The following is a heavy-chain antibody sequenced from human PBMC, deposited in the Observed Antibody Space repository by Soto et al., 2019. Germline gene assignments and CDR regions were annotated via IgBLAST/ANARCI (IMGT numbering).Heavy chain of an antibody. CDR3: ARDQTDSGGYSDS. CDR2: IWNDGSNE. CDR1: GFNFSSYG. J-gene: IGHJ4*02. V-gene: IGHV3-33*01. D-gene: IGHD3-22*01. Sequence: GGSLRLSCEASGFNFSSYGIHWVRQAPGKGLERVAIIWNDGSNEYYADSVKGRFTISRDNSKNTVYLQVSKLRAEDTAVYFCARDQTDSGGYSDSWGQGTPVTVSS.